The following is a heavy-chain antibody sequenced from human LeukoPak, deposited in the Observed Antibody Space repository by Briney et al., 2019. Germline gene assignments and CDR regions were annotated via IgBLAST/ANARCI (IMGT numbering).Heavy chain of an antibody. Sequence: PGGSLRLSCAASGFNSYWMSWVRQAPGKGLEWVANIDQDGSEKYYAESVKGRFTISRDNAKNSLYLQINSLRADDTAVYYCARPELPGWSVLFDFWGQGTLVTVSS. CDR2: IDQDGSEK. V-gene: IGHV3-7*01. CDR1: GFNSYW. CDR3: ARPELPGWSVLFDF. J-gene: IGHJ4*02. D-gene: IGHD2-15*01.